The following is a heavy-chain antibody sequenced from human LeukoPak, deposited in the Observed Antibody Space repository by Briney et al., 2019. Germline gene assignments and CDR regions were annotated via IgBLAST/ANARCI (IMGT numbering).Heavy chain of an antibody. CDR1: GYTFNSSY. J-gene: IGHJ4*02. V-gene: IGHV1-46*02. CDR2: INPSDDST. CDR3: ARAYYESSAYRHAVYFDY. D-gene: IGHD3-22*01. Sequence: ASVKVSCKASGYTFNSSYMHWVRQAPGQGLEWMGIINPSDDSTRYAQKFQGRVTMSKDTSTNTVYMHLSSLSSDDTAVYYCARAYYESSAYRHAVYFDYWGQGTXVXVSS.